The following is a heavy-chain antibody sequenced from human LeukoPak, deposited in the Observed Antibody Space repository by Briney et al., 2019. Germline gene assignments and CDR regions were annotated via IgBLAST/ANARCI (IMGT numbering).Heavy chain of an antibody. CDR1: GFTFSSYG. V-gene: IGHV3-33*01. J-gene: IGHJ4*02. CDR2: IWYDGSNK. D-gene: IGHD3-16*01. CDR3: ARDSRFAYFDY. Sequence: PGRSLRLSCAASGFTFSSYGMHWVRQAPGKGLEWVAVIWYDGSNKYYADSVKGRFTISRDNSKNTLYLQMNSLRAEDTAVYYCARDSRFAYFDYWGQGTLVTVSP.